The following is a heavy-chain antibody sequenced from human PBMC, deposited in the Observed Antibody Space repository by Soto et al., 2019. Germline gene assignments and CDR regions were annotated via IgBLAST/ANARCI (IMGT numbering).Heavy chain of an antibody. Sequence: LSLTCSVSGGSISSGGYSWSWIRQPPGKGLEWIGYIYHSGSTYYNPSLKSRVTISVDRSKNQFSLKLSSVTAADTAVYYCARAKGVVPAALSYWGQGTLVTVSS. CDR1: GGSISSGGYS. D-gene: IGHD2-2*01. V-gene: IGHV4-30-2*01. J-gene: IGHJ4*02. CDR2: IYHSGST. CDR3: ARAKGVVPAALSY.